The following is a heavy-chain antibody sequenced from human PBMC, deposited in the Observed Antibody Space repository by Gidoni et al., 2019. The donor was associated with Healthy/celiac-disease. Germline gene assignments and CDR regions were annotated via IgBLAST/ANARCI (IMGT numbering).Heavy chain of an antibody. Sequence: QVQLQESGPGLVKPSQTLSLTCTVSGGSISSGGYYWSWLRQHPGKGLEWIGYIYYSGSTYYNPSLKSRVTISVDTSKNQFSLKLSSVTAADTAVYYCARGNTIFGVVYNWFDPWGQGTLVTVSS. V-gene: IGHV4-31*03. D-gene: IGHD3-3*01. CDR1: GGSISSGGYY. CDR2: IYYSGST. J-gene: IGHJ5*02. CDR3: ARGNTIFGVVYNWFDP.